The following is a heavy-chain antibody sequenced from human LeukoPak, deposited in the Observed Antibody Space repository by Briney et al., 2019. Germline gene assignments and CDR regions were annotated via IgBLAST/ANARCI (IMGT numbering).Heavy chain of an antibody. V-gene: IGHV3-21*06. CDR2: ISSTSRYI. Sequence: PGGSLRLSCAASQFTLSSYNMNWVRQAPGKGLEWVSSISSTSRYIYYADSVKGRFTISRDNAKNSLFLQMNSLRAEDTAVYYCAREVFWSGYFANLHFDYWGRGTLVTVSS. J-gene: IGHJ4*02. CDR1: QFTLSSYN. CDR3: AREVFWSGYFANLHFDY. D-gene: IGHD3-3*01.